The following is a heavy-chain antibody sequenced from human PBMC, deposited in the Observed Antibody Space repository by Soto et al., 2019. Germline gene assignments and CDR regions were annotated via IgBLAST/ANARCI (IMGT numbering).Heavy chain of an antibody. V-gene: IGHV1-18*04. J-gene: IGHJ5*02. CDR3: ARVRTDGYYYDSSGYNNWFDP. Sequence: ASLKVSCKASGYTFTSYGISWVRQAPGQGLEWMGWISAYNGNTNYAQKLQGRVTMTPDTSTSTAYMELRSLRSDDTAVYYCARVRTDGYYYDSSGYNNWFDPWGQGTLVTVSS. CDR2: ISAYNGNT. CDR1: GYTFTSYG. D-gene: IGHD3-22*01.